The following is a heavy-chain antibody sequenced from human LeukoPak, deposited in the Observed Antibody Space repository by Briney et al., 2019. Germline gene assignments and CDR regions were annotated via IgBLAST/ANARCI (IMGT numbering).Heavy chain of an antibody. CDR2: ISDSGGRT. J-gene: IGHJ5*02. CDR1: GITLSNYG. CDR3: ARGSGSYDGTFDP. Sequence: PGGSLRLSCAVSGITLSNYGMSWVRQAPGKGLEWVAGISDSGGRTNYADSVKGRFTISRDNSNNTLYLQMNSLRADDTAVYYCARGSGSYDGTFDPWGQGTLVTVSS. D-gene: IGHD3-16*01. V-gene: IGHV3-23*01.